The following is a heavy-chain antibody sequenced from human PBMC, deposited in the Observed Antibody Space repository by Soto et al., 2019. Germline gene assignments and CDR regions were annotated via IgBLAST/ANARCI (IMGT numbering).Heavy chain of an antibody. CDR1: GGTFSSYA. Sequence: QVQLVQSGAEVKKPGSSVKVSCKASGGTFSSYAISWVRQAPGQGLEWMGGIIPIFGTANYAQKFQGRVTITADESTSTAYMELSSLRSEDTAMYYCARAKWFGEFHYYYYGMDVWGQGTTVTVSS. CDR2: IIPIFGTA. CDR3: ARAKWFGEFHYYYYGMDV. V-gene: IGHV1-69*12. D-gene: IGHD3-10*01. J-gene: IGHJ6*02.